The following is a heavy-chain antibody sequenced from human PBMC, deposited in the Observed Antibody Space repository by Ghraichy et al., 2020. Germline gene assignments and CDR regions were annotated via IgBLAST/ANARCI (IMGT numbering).Heavy chain of an antibody. J-gene: IGHJ5*02. Sequence: GSLRLSCAGSGFTLSTYNMNWVRQAPGKGLEWISYISSSGSKIYYADAVKGRFTISRDNAENSLYLQMNSLRDEDTAVYYCARDITVPGTSGTNWFDPWGQGTLVTVSS. D-gene: IGHD6-13*01. CDR2: ISSSGSKI. V-gene: IGHV3-48*02. CDR1: GFTLSTYN. CDR3: ARDITVPGTSGTNWFDP.